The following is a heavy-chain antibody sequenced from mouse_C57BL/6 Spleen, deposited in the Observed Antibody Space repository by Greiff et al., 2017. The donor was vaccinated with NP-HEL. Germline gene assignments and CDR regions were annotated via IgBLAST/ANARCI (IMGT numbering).Heavy chain of an antibody. CDR1: GYTFTSYW. Sequence: QVQLQQPGAELVRPGSSVKLSCKASGYTFTSYWMHWVKQRPIQGLEWIGNIDPSDSEPHYNQKFKDKATLTVAKSSSTAYMQLSSRTSEDSAVYYCAREGGTTTVVHWGQGTLVTVSA. CDR2: IDPSDSEP. J-gene: IGHJ3*01. V-gene: IGHV1-52*01. CDR3: AREGGTTTVVH. D-gene: IGHD1-1*01.